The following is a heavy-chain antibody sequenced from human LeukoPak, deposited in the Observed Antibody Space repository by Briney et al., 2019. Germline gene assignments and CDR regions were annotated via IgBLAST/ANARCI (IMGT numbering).Heavy chain of an antibody. Sequence: RPSETLSLTCAVYGGSFSGYYWSWIRQPPGKGLEWIGEINHSGSTNYNPSLKSRVTISVDTSKNQFSLKLSSVTAADTAVYYCARGRGHYYGPYYYYYMDVWGKGTTVTVSS. J-gene: IGHJ6*03. D-gene: IGHD3-10*01. CDR1: GGSFSGYY. V-gene: IGHV4-34*01. CDR3: ARGRGHYYGPYYYYYMDV. CDR2: INHSGST.